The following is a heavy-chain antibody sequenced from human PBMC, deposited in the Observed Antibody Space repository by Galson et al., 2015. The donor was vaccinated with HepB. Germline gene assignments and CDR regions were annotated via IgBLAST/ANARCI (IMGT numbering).Heavy chain of an antibody. Sequence: SCKASGYTFTTYTIHWVRQAPGQRLEWMGWINAGNGNTKYSQRFQGRVTITRDTSASTAYMELSGLRSEDTAVYYCARVHSIAVAGTPDYWGQGALVTVSS. CDR2: INAGNGNT. D-gene: IGHD6-19*01. J-gene: IGHJ4*02. CDR1: GYTFTTYT. CDR3: ARVHSIAVAGTPDY. V-gene: IGHV1-3*01.